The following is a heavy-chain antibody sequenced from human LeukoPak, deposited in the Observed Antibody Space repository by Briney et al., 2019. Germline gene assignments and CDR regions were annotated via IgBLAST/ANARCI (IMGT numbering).Heavy chain of an antibody. V-gene: IGHV4-30-4*08. D-gene: IGHD2-15*01. J-gene: IGHJ6*03. CDR2: IYYSGST. CDR3: ARRLEGGYCSGNTCYSYYYMDV. Sequence: SETLSLTCTVSGGSISSGGYYWSWIRQHPGKGLEWIGYIYYSGSTYYNPSLKSRVTMLLDTSKNQFSLKLSSVTAADTAVYYCARRLEGGYCSGNTCYSYYYMDVWGKGTTVTVSS. CDR1: GGSISSGGYY.